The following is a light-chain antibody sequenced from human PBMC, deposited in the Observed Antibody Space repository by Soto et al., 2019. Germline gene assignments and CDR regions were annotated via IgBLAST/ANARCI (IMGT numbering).Light chain of an antibody. CDR2: EVS. CDR1: RSDVGGYNY. J-gene: IGLJ1*01. CDR3: SSYTSSSTPHYV. Sequence: QSVLTQPASVSGSPGQSITSSYTGTRSDVGGYNYVSWYQQHPGKAPKLMIYEVSNRPSGVSNRSSGSKSGNTASLTISGLQAEDEADYYCSSYTSSSTPHYVFGTGTKVTVL. V-gene: IGLV2-14*01.